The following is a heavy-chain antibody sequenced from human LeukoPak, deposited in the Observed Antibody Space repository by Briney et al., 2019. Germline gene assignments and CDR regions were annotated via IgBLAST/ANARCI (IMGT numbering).Heavy chain of an antibody. CDR3: ARYPGTRGSYYFDY. Sequence: GGSLRLSCAASGFTFSSYSMNWVRQAPGKGLEWVSSISSSSSYIYYADSVKGRFTISRDNAKNSLYLQMNSLRAEDTAVYYCARYPGTRGSYYFDYWGQGTLVTVSS. D-gene: IGHD3-10*01. CDR1: GFTFSSYS. CDR2: ISSSSSYI. J-gene: IGHJ4*02. V-gene: IGHV3-21*01.